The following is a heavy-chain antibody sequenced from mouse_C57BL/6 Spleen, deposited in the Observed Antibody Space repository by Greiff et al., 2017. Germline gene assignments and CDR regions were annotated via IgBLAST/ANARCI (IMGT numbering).Heavy chain of an antibody. CDR1: GFSLTSYG. V-gene: IGHV2-2*01. Sequence: QVQLKESGPGLVQPSQSLSITCTVSGFSLTSYGVHWVRQSPGKGLEWLGVIWSGGSTDYNAAFISRLSISKDNSKSQVFFKMNSLQADDTAIYYCARKSQRDAMDYWGQGTSVTVSS. J-gene: IGHJ4*01. CDR3: ARKSQRDAMDY. CDR2: IWSGGST. D-gene: IGHD3-2*02.